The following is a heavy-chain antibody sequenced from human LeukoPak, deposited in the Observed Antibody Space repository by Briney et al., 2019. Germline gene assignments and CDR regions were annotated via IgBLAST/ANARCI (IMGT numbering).Heavy chain of an antibody. CDR3: ARGGDYGDYALFFDY. CDR1: GYTFTGYY. Sequence: ASVKVSCKASGYTFTGYYMHWVRQAPGQGLEWMGRINPNSGGTNYAQKFQGRVTMTRDTSTSTAYMELSRLRSDDTAVYYCARGGDYGDYALFFDYWGQGTLVTVSS. V-gene: IGHV1-2*06. J-gene: IGHJ4*02. CDR2: INPNSGGT. D-gene: IGHD4-17*01.